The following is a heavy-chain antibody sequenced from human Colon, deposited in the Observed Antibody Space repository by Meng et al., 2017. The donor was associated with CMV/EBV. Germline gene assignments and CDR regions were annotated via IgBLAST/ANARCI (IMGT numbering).Heavy chain of an antibody. CDR2: IYYTGST. V-gene: IGHV4-59*13. CDR1: GSSTSYY. Sequence: SETLSLTCSVSGSSTSYYWHWIRQSPRKGLEWIGFIYYTGSTHYNPSLESRVTISLDTSNKEVSLKLASVTVADSALYFCVRSSYDGVFDFWGQGRLVTVSS. J-gene: IGHJ4*02. CDR3: VRSSYDGVFDF. D-gene: IGHD5-12*01.